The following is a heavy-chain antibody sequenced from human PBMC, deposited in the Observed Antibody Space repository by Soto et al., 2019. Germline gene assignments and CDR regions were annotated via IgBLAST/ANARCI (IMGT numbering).Heavy chain of an antibody. D-gene: IGHD6-6*01. CDR3: ARLYRSSSGPNYYYYYYMDV. J-gene: IGHJ6*03. V-gene: IGHV5-51*01. CDR1: GYSFTSYW. Sequence: GESLKISCKGSGYSFTSYWIGWVRQIPGKGLEWMGIIYPGDSDTRYSPSFQGQVTISAEKYISTAYLQWSSLKASDTAMYYCARLYRSSSGPNYYYYYYMDVWGKGTTVTVSS. CDR2: IYPGDSDT.